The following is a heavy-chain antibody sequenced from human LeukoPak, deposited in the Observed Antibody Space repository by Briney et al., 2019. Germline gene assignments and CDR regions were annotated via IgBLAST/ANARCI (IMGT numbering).Heavy chain of an antibody. D-gene: IGHD3-3*01. CDR1: GFIFSTYS. CDR2: ITGSYSHI. J-gene: IGHJ4*02. Sequence: GGSLRLSCAASGFIFSTYSMNWVRQAPGKGLEWVSSITGSYSHIYYADSVKGRFTISRDNAKNSLYLQMNSLRDEDTAVYYCVRDQFFSFDYWGQGTLVTVSS. V-gene: IGHV3-21*01. CDR3: VRDQFFSFDY.